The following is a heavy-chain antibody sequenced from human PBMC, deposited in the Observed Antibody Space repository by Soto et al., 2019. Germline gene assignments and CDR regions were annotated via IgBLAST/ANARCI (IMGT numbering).Heavy chain of an antibody. CDR1: GFTFTSSA. Sequence: SGKVSCKASGFTFTSSAMQWVRQARGQRLEWIGWIVVGSGNTNYAQKFQERVTITRDMSTSTAYMELSSLRSEDTAVYYCAADPRYSTYGDYAWYGMDVWGQGTTVTVSS. CDR2: IVVGSGNT. J-gene: IGHJ6*02. D-gene: IGHD4-17*01. CDR3: AADPRYSTYGDYAWYGMDV. V-gene: IGHV1-58*02.